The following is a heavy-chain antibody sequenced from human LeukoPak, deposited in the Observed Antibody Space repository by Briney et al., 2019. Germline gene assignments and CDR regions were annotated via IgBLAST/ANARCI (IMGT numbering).Heavy chain of an antibody. J-gene: IGHJ4*02. CDR3: AKLNSRLFDY. Sequence: GGTLRLSCAGSGFSFSSHGMNWVRQAPGKGLEWVAFIRYDGSNKYYADSVKGRFTISRDNSKNTLYLQMNSLRAEDTAVYYCAKLNSRLFDYWGQGTLVTVSS. V-gene: IGHV3-30*02. D-gene: IGHD2/OR15-2a*01. CDR2: IRYDGSNK. CDR1: GFSFSSHG.